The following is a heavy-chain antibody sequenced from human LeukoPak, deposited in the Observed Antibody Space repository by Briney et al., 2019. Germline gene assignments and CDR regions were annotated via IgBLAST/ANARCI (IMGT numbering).Heavy chain of an antibody. CDR1: SRSA. V-gene: IGHV3-23*01. Sequence: GGSLRLSCPAFSRSAMSWVRQAPGKGLEWVSAISGSGETPYHANSVEGRFTISRDNSNTLYLQMNSLREDDTAIYYCAKSQQLSGFPFDFWGQGTLVIVSS. CDR2: ISGSGETP. D-gene: IGHD3-22*01. CDR3: AKSQQLSGFPFDF. J-gene: IGHJ4*02.